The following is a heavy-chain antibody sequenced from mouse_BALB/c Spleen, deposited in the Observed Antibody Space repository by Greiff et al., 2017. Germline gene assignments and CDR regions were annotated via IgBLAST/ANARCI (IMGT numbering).Heavy chain of an antibody. CDR2: ISSGGSYT. J-gene: IGHJ2*01. Sequence: EVKLVESGGGLVKPGGSLKLSCAASGFTFSSYAMSWVRQTPEKRLEWVATISSGGSYTYYPDSVKGRFTISRDNAKNTLYLQVSSLRSEDTAMYYCARDDVYFDYWGQGTTLTVSA. D-gene: IGHD2-12*01. CDR3: ARDDVYFDY. CDR1: GFTFSSYA. V-gene: IGHV5-9-3*01.